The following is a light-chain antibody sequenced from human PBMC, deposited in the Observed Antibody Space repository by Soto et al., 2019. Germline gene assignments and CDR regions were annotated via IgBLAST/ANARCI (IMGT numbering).Light chain of an antibody. J-gene: IGLJ2*01. CDR2: EVS. Sequence: QSALTQPPSASGSPGQSVTISCTGTSSDVGGYNYVSWCQQHPGKAPKLMIYEVSKRPSGVPDRFSGSKSGNTASLTVSGLQAEDEADYYCSSYEGSNNFAHVVFGGGTKLTVL. CDR3: SSYEGSNNFAHVV. CDR1: SSDVGGYNY. V-gene: IGLV2-8*01.